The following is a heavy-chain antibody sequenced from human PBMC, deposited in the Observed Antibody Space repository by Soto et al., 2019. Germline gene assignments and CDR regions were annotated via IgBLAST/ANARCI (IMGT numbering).Heavy chain of an antibody. Sequence: PSETLSLTCAVYDESFSPSFCSWIRQPPGKGLEWIGEINRSGGTIYNPSLKSRVTISVDTSKTQFSLELSSVTAADTAVYYCARLSSYGDYAHWGQGTLVTVSS. V-gene: IGHV4-34*01. CDR1: DESFSPSF. CDR2: INRSGGT. J-gene: IGHJ4*02. D-gene: IGHD4-17*01. CDR3: ARLSSYGDYAH.